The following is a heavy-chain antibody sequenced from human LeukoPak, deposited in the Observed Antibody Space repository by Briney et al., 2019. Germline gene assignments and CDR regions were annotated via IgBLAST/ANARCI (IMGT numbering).Heavy chain of an antibody. V-gene: IGHV3-21*01. J-gene: IGHJ4*02. CDR1: GFTFSNYN. D-gene: IGHD4-17*01. CDR3: AREGGGDYGEGFDY. CDR2: ISSSSSYI. Sequence: GGSLRLSCAASGFTFSNYNMNWVRQAPGKGLEWVSSISSSSSYIYYADSVKGRFSISRDNAKNSVYLQMNSLRAEDTAVYYCAREGGGDYGEGFDYWGQGTLVTVSS.